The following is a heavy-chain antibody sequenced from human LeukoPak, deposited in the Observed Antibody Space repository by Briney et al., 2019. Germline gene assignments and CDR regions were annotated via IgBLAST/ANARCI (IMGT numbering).Heavy chain of an antibody. V-gene: IGHV4-34*01. J-gene: IGHJ4*02. CDR1: GGSFSGYY. CDR2: INHSGST. D-gene: IGHD3-22*01. Sequence: SETLSLTCAVHGGSFSGYYWSWIRQPPGKGLEWIGEINHSGSTNYNPSLKSRVTISVDTSKNQFSLKLSSVTAADTAVYYCARGGLFYYDSSGYHDHWGQGTLVTVSS. CDR3: ARGGLFYYDSSGYHDH.